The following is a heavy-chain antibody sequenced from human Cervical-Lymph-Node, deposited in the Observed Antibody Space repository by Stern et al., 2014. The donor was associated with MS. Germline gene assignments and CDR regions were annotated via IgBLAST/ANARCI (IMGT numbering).Heavy chain of an antibody. J-gene: IGHJ6*02. V-gene: IGHV5-51*01. CDR2: IYPGNSDT. Sequence: VQLVQSGAEMKKPGESLKISCKGYGYSFTTYWIGWVSQMPGKGLEWMGMIYPGNSDTRYSPSFQGQVTISADKSISTAYLQWNSLKASDTAMYYCARHSVSSVGGMDVWGQGTTVTVSS. CDR1: GYSFTTYW. D-gene: IGHD3-16*02. CDR3: ARHSVSSVGGMDV.